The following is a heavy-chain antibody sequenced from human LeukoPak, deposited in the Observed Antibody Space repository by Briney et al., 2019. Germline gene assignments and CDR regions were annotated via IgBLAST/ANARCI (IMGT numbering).Heavy chain of an antibody. CDR2: INHSGST. Sequence: PSETLSFTCAVYGGSFSGYYWSWIRQPPGKGLEWIGEINHSGSTNYNPSLKSRVTISVDTSKNQFSLKLSSVTAADTAVYYCARARGYSYGHNFDYWGQGTLVTVSS. CDR3: ARARGYSYGHNFDY. J-gene: IGHJ4*02. V-gene: IGHV4-34*01. D-gene: IGHD5-18*01. CDR1: GGSFSGYY.